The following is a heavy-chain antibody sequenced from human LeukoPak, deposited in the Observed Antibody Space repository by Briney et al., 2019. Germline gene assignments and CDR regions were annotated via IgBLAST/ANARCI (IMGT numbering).Heavy chain of an antibody. CDR1: GFTFSSYA. CDR2: ISGSGGST. CDR3: ARDREYYDFWSGSPGGHWFDP. J-gene: IGHJ5*02. V-gene: IGHV3-23*01. D-gene: IGHD3-3*01. Sequence: PGGSLRLSCAASGFTFSSYAMSWVRQAPGKGLEWVSAISGSGGSTYYADSVKGRFTISRDNSKNTLYLQMNSLRAEDTAVYYCARDREYYDFWSGSPGGHWFDPWGQGTPVTVS.